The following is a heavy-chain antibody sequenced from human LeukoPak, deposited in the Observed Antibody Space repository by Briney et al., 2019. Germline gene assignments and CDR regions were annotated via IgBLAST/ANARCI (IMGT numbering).Heavy chain of an antibody. J-gene: IGHJ5*02. Sequence: GGSLRLSCTASGFTFSSYGMHWVRQAPGKGLEWVSFVSNSGSATYYAVSVKGRFIISRDNAKNSLYLQMNSLRAEDTAVYYCARDSYQDYYGRFDPWGQGTLVIVSS. CDR1: GFTFSSYG. V-gene: IGHV3-48*01. D-gene: IGHD3-10*01. CDR3: ARDSYQDYYGRFDP. CDR2: VSNSGSAT.